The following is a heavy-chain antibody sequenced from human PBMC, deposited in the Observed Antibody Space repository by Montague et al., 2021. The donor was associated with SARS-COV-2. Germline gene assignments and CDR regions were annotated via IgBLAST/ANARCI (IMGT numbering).Heavy chain of an antibody. Sequence: SETLSLTCTVSRGSLRLTSYHWGWIRQPPGKGLEWIGSIYHTGSTYYDPSLESRVTMSVDNSKNQFSLMLTSVTAADTAVYFCARGGRDDYHYPFDSWGRGTLVTVSS. CDR3: ARGGRDDYHYPFDS. D-gene: IGHD5-24*01. CDR1: RGSLRLTSYH. J-gene: IGHJ4*02. CDR2: IYHTGST. V-gene: IGHV4-39*01.